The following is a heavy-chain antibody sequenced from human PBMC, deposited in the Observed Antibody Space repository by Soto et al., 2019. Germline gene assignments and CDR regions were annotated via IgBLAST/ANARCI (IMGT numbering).Heavy chain of an antibody. D-gene: IGHD1-26*01. CDR1: GFTFDSYG. CDR2: ISYDSTKT. Sequence: GGSLRLSCAASGFTFDSYGMHWVRQGPGNGLEWVAFISYDSTKTYYADSVKGRFTISRDNSNSALYVQMNSLTGEDTAVYYCARTRSAWSDFHYYSLDVWGQGTTVTVSS. J-gene: IGHJ6*02. CDR3: ARTRSAWSDFHYYSLDV. V-gene: IGHV3-30*03.